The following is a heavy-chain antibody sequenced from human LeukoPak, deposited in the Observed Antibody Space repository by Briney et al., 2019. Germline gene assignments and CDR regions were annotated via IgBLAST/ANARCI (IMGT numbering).Heavy chain of an antibody. CDR1: GYTFTSYG. CDR3: ARVPAGIAAAAPNGDY. Sequence: ASVKVSCKASGYTFTSYGISWVRQAPGQGLEWMGWISAYNGNTNYAQKLQGRVTMTRDTSISTAYMELSRLRSDDTAVYYCARVPAGIAAAAPNGDYWGQGTLVTVSS. J-gene: IGHJ4*02. D-gene: IGHD6-13*01. V-gene: IGHV1-18*01. CDR2: ISAYNGNT.